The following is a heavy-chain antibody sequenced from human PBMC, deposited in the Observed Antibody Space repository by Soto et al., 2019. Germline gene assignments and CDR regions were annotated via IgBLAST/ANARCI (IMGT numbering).Heavy chain of an antibody. CDR3: ASHCSGGSCYFLGVPHFDY. D-gene: IGHD2-15*01. CDR1: GYTLTELS. J-gene: IGHJ4*02. CDR2: FDPEDGET. V-gene: IGHV1-24*01. Sequence: EASVKVSCKVSGYTLTELSMHWVRQAPGKGLEWMGGFDPEDGETIYAQKFQGRVTMTEDTSTDTAYMELSSLRSEDTAVYYCASHCSGGSCYFLGVPHFDYWGQGTLVTVSS.